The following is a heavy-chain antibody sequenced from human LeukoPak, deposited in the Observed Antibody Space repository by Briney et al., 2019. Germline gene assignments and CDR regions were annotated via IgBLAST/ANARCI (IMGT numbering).Heavy chain of an antibody. Sequence: GESLKISCMGSGYSFTDYWISWVGQMPAKGREWMGWVEPSDSYTNYSPPFQGHVTISADKSISTAYLQCSSLRASDTAMYYCARHSDSVTPPFDDCGQGTLVTVSS. D-gene: IGHD4-17*01. V-gene: IGHV5-10-1*01. J-gene: IGHJ4*02. CDR2: VEPSDSYT. CDR3: ARHSDSVTPPFDD. CDR1: GYSFTDYW.